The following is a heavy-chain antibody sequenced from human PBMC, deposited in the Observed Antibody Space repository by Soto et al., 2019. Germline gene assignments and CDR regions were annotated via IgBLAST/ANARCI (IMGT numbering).Heavy chain of an antibody. CDR2: IYYSGST. CDR1: GGSVSSGSYY. D-gene: IGHD4-17*01. CDR3: ARDPIGDYGLGFDY. J-gene: IGHJ4*02. V-gene: IGHV4-61*01. Sequence: QVQLQESGPGLVKPSETLSLTCTVSGGSVSSGSYYWSWIRQPPGKGLEWIGYIYYSGSTNYNPSLQSRVTISVDTAKNQFSLKLSSVTAADTAVYYCARDPIGDYGLGFDYWGQGTLVTVSS.